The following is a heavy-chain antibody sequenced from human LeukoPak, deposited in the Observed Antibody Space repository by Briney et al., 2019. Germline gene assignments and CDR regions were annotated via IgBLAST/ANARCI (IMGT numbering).Heavy chain of an antibody. D-gene: IGHD5-18*01. CDR1: GFTFSSYA. CDR3: AKEHRYGLDYLDH. Sequence: PGGSLRLSCAASGFTFSSYAMSWVRQAPGKGLEWVSGITGSGANTYYADSVKGRFTISRDNSKNTLYLQMHSLRAEDTAVYYCAKEHRYGLDYLDHWGQGTLDTVSS. V-gene: IGHV3-23*01. J-gene: IGHJ4*02. CDR2: ITGSGANT.